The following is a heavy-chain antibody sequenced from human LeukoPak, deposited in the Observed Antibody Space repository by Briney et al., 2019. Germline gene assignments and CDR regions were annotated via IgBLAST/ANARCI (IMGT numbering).Heavy chain of an antibody. CDR1: GGSISSYY. CDR2: IYYSGST. Sequence: SETLSLTCTVSGGSISSYYWSWIRQPPGKGLEWIGYIYYSGSTNYNPSLKSRVTISVDTSKNQFSLKLSSVTAADTAVYYCAREDSGSYYNYYYFYMDVWGKGTTVTISS. J-gene: IGHJ6*03. D-gene: IGHD3-10*01. CDR3: AREDSGSYYNYYYFYMDV. V-gene: IGHV4-59*01.